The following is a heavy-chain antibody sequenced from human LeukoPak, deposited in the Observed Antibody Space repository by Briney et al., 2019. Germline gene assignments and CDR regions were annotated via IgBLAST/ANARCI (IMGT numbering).Heavy chain of an antibody. CDR3: ANPYSSGWYDY. V-gene: IGHV3-30*18. J-gene: IGHJ4*02. Sequence: GGSLRLSCAASGFTFSSYGMHWVRQAPGEGLEWVAVISYDGSNKYYADSVKGRFTISRDNSKNTLYLQMNSLRAEDTAVYYCANPYSSGWYDYWGQGTLVTVSS. CDR2: ISYDGSNK. D-gene: IGHD6-19*01. CDR1: GFTFSSYG.